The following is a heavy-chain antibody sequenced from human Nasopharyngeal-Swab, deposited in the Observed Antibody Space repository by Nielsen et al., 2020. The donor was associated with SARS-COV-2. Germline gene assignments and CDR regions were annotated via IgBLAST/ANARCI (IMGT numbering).Heavy chain of an antibody. J-gene: IGHJ4*02. CDR1: GGSVRGDRESFY. Sequence: SETLSLTCSVSGGSVRGDRESFYWSWIRQPPGKGLEWIGYIYYSGSTNYNPSLKSRVTISVDTSKNQFSLKLSSVTAADTAVYYCAGRIVGPHLGDFDYWGQGTLVTVSS. CDR3: AGRIVGPHLGDFDY. V-gene: IGHV4-61*01. CDR2: IYYSGST. D-gene: IGHD1-26*01.